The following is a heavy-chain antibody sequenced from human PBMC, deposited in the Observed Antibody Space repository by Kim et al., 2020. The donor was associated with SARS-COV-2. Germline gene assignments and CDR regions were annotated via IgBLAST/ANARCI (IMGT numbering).Heavy chain of an antibody. CDR3: ARDQGITKVRGRDDYYYGRDV. D-gene: IGHD3-10*01. V-gene: IGHV3-33*05. CDR2: ISYDGSNK. J-gene: IGHJ6*02. Sequence: GGSLRLSCAASGFTFSSYGMHWVRQAPGKGLEWVAVISYDGSNKYYADSVKGRFTISRDNSKNTLYLQMNSLRAEDTAVYYCARDQGITKVRGRDDYYYGRDVWGQGTTVTVSS. CDR1: GFTFSSYG.